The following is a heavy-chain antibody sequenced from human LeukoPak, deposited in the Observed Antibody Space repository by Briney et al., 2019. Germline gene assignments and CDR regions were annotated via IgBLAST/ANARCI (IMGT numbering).Heavy chain of an antibody. CDR3: ARPSRGGSYFGPDFDY. J-gene: IGHJ4*02. V-gene: IGHV4-39*01. D-gene: IGHD1-26*01. CDR2: IYHTGST. CDR1: GGSVARGGYY. Sequence: SETLSLTCTVSGGSVARGGYYWGWIRQPPGKGLEWIGSIYHTGSTYYNPSLKSRVTISVDTSKNQFSLKLSSVTAADTAIYYCARPSRGGSYFGPDFDYWGQGTLVTVSS.